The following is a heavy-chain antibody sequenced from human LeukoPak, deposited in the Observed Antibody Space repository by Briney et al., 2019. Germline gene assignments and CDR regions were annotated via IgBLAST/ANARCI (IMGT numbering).Heavy chain of an antibody. J-gene: IGHJ6*02. CDR3: AREEAGSSSSWYRYSGYYYYGMDV. V-gene: IGHV1-8*01. CDR2: MNPNSGNT. CDR1: GYTFTSYD. Sequence: ASVKVSCKASGYTFTSYDINWVRQATGQELEWMGWMNPNSGNTGYAQKFQGRVTMTRNTSISTAYMELSSLRSEDTAVYYCAREEAGSSSSWYRYSGYYYYGMDVWGQGTTVTVSS. D-gene: IGHD6-13*01.